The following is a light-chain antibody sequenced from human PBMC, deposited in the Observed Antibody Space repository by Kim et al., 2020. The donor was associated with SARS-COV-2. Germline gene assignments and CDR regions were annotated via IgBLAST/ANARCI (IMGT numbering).Light chain of an antibody. CDR1: KLGDKY. Sequence: SYELTQPHSVSVSPGQTASITCSGDKLGDKYACWYQQKPGQSPVLVIYQDSKRPSGIHERFSGSNSGNTATLTISGTQAMDEADYYCQAWDSSIWVFGGG. V-gene: IGLV3-1*01. CDR3: QAWDSSIWV. CDR2: QDS. J-gene: IGLJ3*02.